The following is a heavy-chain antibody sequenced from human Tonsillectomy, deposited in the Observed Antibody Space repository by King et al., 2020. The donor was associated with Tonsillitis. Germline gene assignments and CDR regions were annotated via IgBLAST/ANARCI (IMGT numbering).Heavy chain of an antibody. CDR3: ASHPT. D-gene: IGHD1-26*01. CDR2: IYSGGST. J-gene: IGHJ4*02. Sequence: QLVESGGGLVQPGGSLRLSCAASGFTVSSNYMAWARQVPGKGLEWVSFIYSGGSTNYADSVKGRFTISRDDSKNTVHLQMDSLRVEDTAVYYCASHPTWGQGPLVTVSS. V-gene: IGHV3-66*04. CDR1: GFTVSSNY.